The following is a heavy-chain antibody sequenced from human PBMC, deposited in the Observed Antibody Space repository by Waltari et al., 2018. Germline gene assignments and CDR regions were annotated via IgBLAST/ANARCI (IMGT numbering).Heavy chain of an antibody. Sequence: EVQLVQSGAEVKKPGESLKISCKGSGYSFTSYWIGWVRQMPGKGMEWMGIIYPGASDTSYSPSSQGKCTISADKSISTAYLQWSSLKASDTAMYYWAGISEAGSLYYYYYGMDVWGQGTTVTVSS. V-gene: IGHV5-51*01. D-gene: IGHD1-1*01. CDR2: IYPGASDT. CDR1: GYSFTSYW. CDR3: AGISEAGSLYYYYYGMDV. J-gene: IGHJ6*02.